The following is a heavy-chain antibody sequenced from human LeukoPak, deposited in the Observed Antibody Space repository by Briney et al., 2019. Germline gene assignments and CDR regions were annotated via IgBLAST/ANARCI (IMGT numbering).Heavy chain of an antibody. CDR3: AKVLSGSQDY. CDR1: GFTFSGHA. J-gene: IGHJ4*02. V-gene: IGHV3-23*01. D-gene: IGHD1-26*01. Sequence: TGGSLRLSCAASGFTFSGHAMSWVRQAPGKGLNWLSTITGGAENTYYAGSVKGRFTISRDNSKNTVYLHMDSLRVEDTAVYYCAKVLSGSQDYWGQGTLVTVFS. CDR2: ITGGAENT.